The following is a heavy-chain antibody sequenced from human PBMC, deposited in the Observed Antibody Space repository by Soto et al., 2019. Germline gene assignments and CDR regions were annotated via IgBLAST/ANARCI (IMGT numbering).Heavy chain of an antibody. Sequence: QVQLVQSGAEVKKPGASVKVSCKASGYTFTKYFIQWVRQAPGQGLEWRGIINSSGGGRSYAQKFQGRVTMTRDTSTSIAYMELSSLRFEDTAVYYCARNGREESGYDLGYWGQGTLVTVAS. D-gene: IGHD6-25*01. CDR2: INSSGGGR. CDR1: GYTFTKYF. CDR3: ARNGREESGYDLGY. V-gene: IGHV1-46*01. J-gene: IGHJ4*02.